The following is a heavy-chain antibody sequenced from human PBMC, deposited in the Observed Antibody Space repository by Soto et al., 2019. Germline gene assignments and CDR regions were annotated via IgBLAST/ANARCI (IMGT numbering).Heavy chain of an antibody. V-gene: IGHV3-30*18. Sequence: VGSLRLSCAASGFTFSSYGMHWVRQAPGKGLEWVAVISYDGSNKYYADSVKGRFTISRDNSKNTLYLQMNSLRAEDTAVYYCAKGAAAARPNWFDPWGQGTLVTVSS. D-gene: IGHD6-13*01. CDR1: GFTFSSYG. J-gene: IGHJ5*02. CDR2: ISYDGSNK. CDR3: AKGAAAARPNWFDP.